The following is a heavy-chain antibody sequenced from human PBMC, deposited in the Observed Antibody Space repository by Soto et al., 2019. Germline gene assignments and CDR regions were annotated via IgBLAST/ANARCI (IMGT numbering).Heavy chain of an antibody. J-gene: IGHJ4*02. CDR3: TRSYDYVWGSYRRGYYFDY. D-gene: IGHD3-16*02. V-gene: IGHV3-73*01. CDR2: IRSKANSYAT. CDR1: GFTFSGSA. Sequence: GGSLRLSCAASGFTFSGSAMHWVRQASGKGLEWVGRIRSKANSYATAYAASVKGRFTISRDDSKNTAYLQMNSLKTEDTAVYYCTRSYDYVWGSYRRGYYFDYWGQGTLVTVSS.